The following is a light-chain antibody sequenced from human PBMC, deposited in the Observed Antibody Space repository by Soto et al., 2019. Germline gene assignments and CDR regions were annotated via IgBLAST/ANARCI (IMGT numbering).Light chain of an antibody. Sequence: QSALTQPASVSGSPGQSITISCIGSSSDVGNYDYVSWYQHHPGKAPKLIIYDVSNRPSGVSTRFSASKSGNTASLTISGLQPDDEADYFCNSYSRTSTLVFGGGTKVTVL. CDR1: SSDVGNYDY. V-gene: IGLV2-14*03. J-gene: IGLJ1*01. CDR2: DVS. CDR3: NSYSRTSTLV.